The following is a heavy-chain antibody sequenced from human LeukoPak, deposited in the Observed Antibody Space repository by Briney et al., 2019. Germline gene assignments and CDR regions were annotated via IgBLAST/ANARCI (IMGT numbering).Heavy chain of an antibody. CDR1: GYTFTSYG. V-gene: IGHV1-18*01. CDR3: ASVLGVSVAGTPLDY. J-gene: IGHJ4*02. D-gene: IGHD6-19*01. CDR2: ISAYNGNT. Sequence: GASVKVSYKASGYTFTSYGISWVRQALGQGLEWMGWISAYNGNTNYAQKLQGRVTMTTDTSTSTAYMELRSLRSDDTAVYYCASVLGVSVAGTPLDYWGQGTLVTVSS.